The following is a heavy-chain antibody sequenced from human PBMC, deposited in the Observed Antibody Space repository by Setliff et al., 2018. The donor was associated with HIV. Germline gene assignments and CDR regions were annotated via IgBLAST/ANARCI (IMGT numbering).Heavy chain of an antibody. J-gene: IGHJ5*02. V-gene: IGHV3-11*04. D-gene: IGHD3-9*01. Sequence: GGSLRLSCAASGFTFSDYYMSWIRQAPGKGLEWVSYISSRGSNKYYADSVKGRFTISRDNSKNTLYLQMNSLRAEDTAVYYCARDNGRYFDRGWFDPWGQGALVTVSS. CDR2: ISSRGSNK. CDR3: ARDNGRYFDRGWFDP. CDR1: GFTFSDYY.